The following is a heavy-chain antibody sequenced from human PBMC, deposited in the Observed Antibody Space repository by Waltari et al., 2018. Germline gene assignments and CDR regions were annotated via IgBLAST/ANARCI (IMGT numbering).Heavy chain of an antibody. CDR2: INHSGSN. Sequence: QVQLQQWGAGLLKPSETLSLTRAVYGGSFSGYYWSWIRQPPGKGLEWIGEINHSGSNNYNPSLKSQVTISVDTSKNQFSLKLSSVTAADTAVYYCARAPVRITIFGVVIKPLDYWGQGTLVTVSS. V-gene: IGHV4-34*01. J-gene: IGHJ4*02. D-gene: IGHD3-3*01. CDR3: ARAPVRITIFGVVIKPLDY. CDR1: GGSFSGYY.